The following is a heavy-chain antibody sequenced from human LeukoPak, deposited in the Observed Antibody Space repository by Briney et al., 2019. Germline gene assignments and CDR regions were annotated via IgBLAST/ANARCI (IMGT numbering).Heavy chain of an antibody. V-gene: IGHV3-7*01. CDR2: IKQDGGEK. D-gene: IGHD2-15*01. J-gene: IGHJ4*02. Sequence: GGSLRLSCAASGFIFSNYWMGWVRQTPGKGLEWVANIKQDGGEKYYVDSVKGRFTISRDNAKTSLYLQMNSLRAEDTAVYYCARYCSGNNCYAFDYWGQGTLVTVSS. CDR1: GFIFSNYW. CDR3: ARYCSGNNCYAFDY.